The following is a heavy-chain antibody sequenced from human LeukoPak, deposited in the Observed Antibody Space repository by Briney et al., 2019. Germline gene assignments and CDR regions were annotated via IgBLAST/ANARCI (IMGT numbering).Heavy chain of an antibody. Sequence: SVKVSCKASGGTFSSYAISWVRQAPGQGLEWMGGIIPIFGTANYAQKFQGRVTITADESTSTAYMELSSLRSEDTAVYYCARGNHFTYDAFDIWGQGTMVTVSS. CDR3: ARGNHFTYDAFDI. V-gene: IGHV1-69*13. J-gene: IGHJ3*02. D-gene: IGHD3-3*02. CDR1: GGTFSSYA. CDR2: IIPIFGTA.